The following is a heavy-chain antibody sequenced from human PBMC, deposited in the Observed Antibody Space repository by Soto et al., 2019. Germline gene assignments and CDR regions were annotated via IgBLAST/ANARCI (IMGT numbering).Heavy chain of an antibody. CDR2: IYDSGSP. CDR3: ASRGIPVAGYARQQFDY. D-gene: IGHD6-19*01. CDR1: GGSISVYY. V-gene: IGHV4-59*12. J-gene: IGHJ4*02. Sequence: SETLSLTCTISGGSISVYYWSWIRQPPGQALEWIGYIYDSGSPYYNPSLRSRVIISADTSKNQISLKLTSATAADTAVYYCASRGIPVAGYARQQFDYWGQGTLVTVSS.